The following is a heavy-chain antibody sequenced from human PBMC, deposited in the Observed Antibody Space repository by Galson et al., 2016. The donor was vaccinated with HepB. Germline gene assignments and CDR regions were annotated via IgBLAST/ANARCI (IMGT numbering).Heavy chain of an antibody. V-gene: IGHV4-39*01. D-gene: IGHD6-13*01. J-gene: IGHJ4*02. CDR2: IYHSGNT. Sequence: LTCTVSGDSISSSNYYWGWIRQPPGKGLEWIGNIYHSGNTHYNPSLKSRVTISVDTSKTQFSLMLSSVSAADTAVYFCARPRRRAADGSFAGFDYWGQGTLVTASS. CDR3: ARPRRRAADGSFAGFDY. CDR1: GDSISSSNYY.